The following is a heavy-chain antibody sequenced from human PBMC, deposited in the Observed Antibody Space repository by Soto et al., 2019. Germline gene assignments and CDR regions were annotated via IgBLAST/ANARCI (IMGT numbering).Heavy chain of an antibody. CDR2: IYYSGST. D-gene: IGHD3-22*01. V-gene: IGHV4-61*01. J-gene: IGHJ5*02. CDR3: ARAPRITMIVNWFDP. CDR1: GCSVSSGCYY. Sequence: ETLSLTCTVSGCSVSSGCYYWSWIRQPPGKGLEWIGYIYYSGSTNYNPSLKSRVTISVDTSKNQFSLKLSSVTAADTAVYYCARAPRITMIVNWFDPWGQGTRVTVSS.